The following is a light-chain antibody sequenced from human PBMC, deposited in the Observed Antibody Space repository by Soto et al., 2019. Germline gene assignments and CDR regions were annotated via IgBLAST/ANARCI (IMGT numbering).Light chain of an antibody. Sequence: ERVLTRSPGNLYFSPGERATLSFRASQSVANSHVAWYQQRRGLPPRLLIYGASNRATGIPDRFSGSGSGADFTLTISIRDPEDFAVYFCQQYGTSPPGTLGQGTRLEIK. CDR1: QSVANSH. CDR2: GAS. J-gene: IGKJ5*01. V-gene: IGKV3-20*01. CDR3: QQYGTSPPGT.